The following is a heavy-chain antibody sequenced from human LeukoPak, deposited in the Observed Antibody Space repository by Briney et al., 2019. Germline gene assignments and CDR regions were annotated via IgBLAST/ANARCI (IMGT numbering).Heavy chain of an antibody. Sequence: ASVKVSCKASGYTFTSYGISWVRQAPGQGLEWMGWISVYNGHTNYAQKLQGRVTMTTDTSTRTAYMDLRGLRSDDTAVYYCAREVATSLDYWGQGTLVTVSS. CDR1: GYTFTSYG. CDR3: AREVATSLDY. V-gene: IGHV1-18*01. CDR2: ISVYNGHT. J-gene: IGHJ4*02. D-gene: IGHD5-12*01.